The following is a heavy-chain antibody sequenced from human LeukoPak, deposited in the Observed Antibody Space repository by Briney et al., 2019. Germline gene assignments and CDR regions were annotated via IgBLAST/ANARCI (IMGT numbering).Heavy chain of an antibody. CDR3: ARGGTVARDDFDY. J-gene: IGHJ4*02. Sequence: ASVKVSCKASGGTFSSYAISWVRQAPGQGLEWMGRIIPILGIANYAQKFQGRVTITADKSTSTAYMELSSLRSEDTAVYYCARGGTVARDDFDYWGQGTLVTVSS. D-gene: IGHD4-11*01. CDR2: IIPILGIA. CDR1: GGTFSSYA. V-gene: IGHV1-69*04.